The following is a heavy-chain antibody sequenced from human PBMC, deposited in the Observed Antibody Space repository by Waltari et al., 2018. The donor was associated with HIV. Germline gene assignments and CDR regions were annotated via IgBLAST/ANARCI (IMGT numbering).Heavy chain of an antibody. D-gene: IGHD1-26*01. CDR1: GYTLTDYY. CDR2: VDPEDGET. Sequence: EVQLVQSGAEVKKTGATVKIACTVSGYTLTDYYIHWVKQATGKGLEWMGLVDPEDGETIYAEKFQGRVTITSDTSTDTAYMELSSLRSEDTAVCYCATENKSGSYFFYGMDVWGQGTTVTVSS. CDR3: ATENKSGSYFFYGMDV. V-gene: IGHV1-69-2*01. J-gene: IGHJ6*02.